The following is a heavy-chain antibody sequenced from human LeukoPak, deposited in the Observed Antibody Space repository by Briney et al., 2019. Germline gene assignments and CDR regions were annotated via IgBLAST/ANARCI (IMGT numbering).Heavy chain of an antibody. Sequence: KPSETLSLTCTVSGGSLGSYYWNWIRQPPGKGLEWIGYIHYSGTSNYNPSLKSRVTISVDTSKNQFSLKLSSVTAADTAVYYCARAIGVVVTAPPYWYLDLWGRGTLVTVSS. CDR2: IHYSGTS. D-gene: IGHD2-21*02. V-gene: IGHV4-59*08. J-gene: IGHJ2*01. CDR3: ARAIGVVVTAPPYWYLDL. CDR1: GGSLGSYY.